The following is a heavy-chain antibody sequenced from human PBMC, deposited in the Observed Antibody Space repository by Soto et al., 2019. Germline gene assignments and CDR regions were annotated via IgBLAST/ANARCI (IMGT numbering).Heavy chain of an antibody. Sequence: PGGSLRLSCAASGFTFSSYWMSWVRQAPGKGLEWVANIKQDGSEKYYVDSVKGRFTISRDNAKNSLYLQMNSLRAEDTAVYYCAREMTIFGVVPANWFDPWGQGTLVTVSS. CDR1: GFTFSSYW. CDR2: IKQDGSEK. V-gene: IGHV3-7*03. CDR3: AREMTIFGVVPANWFDP. D-gene: IGHD3-3*01. J-gene: IGHJ5*02.